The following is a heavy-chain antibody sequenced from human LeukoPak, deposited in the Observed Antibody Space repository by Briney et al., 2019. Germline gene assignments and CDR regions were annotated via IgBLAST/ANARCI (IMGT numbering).Heavy chain of an antibody. CDR1: GFTFSSYA. Sequence: PGGSLRLSCAASGFTFSSYAMSWVRQAPGKGLEWVSAISGSGGSTYYADSVKGRFTISRDNSKNTLYLQMNSLRAEDTAVYYRARSAPMVRGVTLRYFDLWGRGTLVTVSS. J-gene: IGHJ2*01. D-gene: IGHD3-10*01. CDR2: ISGSGGST. V-gene: IGHV3-23*01. CDR3: ARSAPMVRGVTLRYFDL.